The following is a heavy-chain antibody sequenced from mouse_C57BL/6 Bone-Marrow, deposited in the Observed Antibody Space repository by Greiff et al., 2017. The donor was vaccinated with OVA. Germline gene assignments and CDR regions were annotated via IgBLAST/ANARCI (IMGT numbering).Heavy chain of an antibody. CDR3: ARLRLRRGYFDV. J-gene: IGHJ1*03. D-gene: IGHD2-4*01. Sequence: EVKLMESEGGLVQPGSSMKLSCTASGFTFSDYYMAWVRQVPEKGLEWVANINYDGSSTYYLDSLKSRFIISRDNAKNILYLQISSLKSEDTATYYCARLRLRRGYFDVWGTGTTVTVTS. V-gene: IGHV5-16*01. CDR2: INYDGSST. CDR1: GFTFSDYY.